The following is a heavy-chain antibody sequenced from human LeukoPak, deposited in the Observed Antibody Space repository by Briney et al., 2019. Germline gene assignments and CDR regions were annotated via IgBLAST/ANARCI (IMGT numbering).Heavy chain of an antibody. D-gene: IGHD6-6*01. Sequence: GGSLRLSCAASGFTFSSYWMHWVRQVPGKGLVWVSRISTDGSSTNSADSVKGRPTISRDNAKNTLYLQMNSLRAEDTAVYYCVREYSSSSGRAFDMWGQGTMVTVSP. CDR2: ISTDGSST. V-gene: IGHV3-74*01. J-gene: IGHJ3*02. CDR3: VREYSSSSGRAFDM. CDR1: GFTFSSYW.